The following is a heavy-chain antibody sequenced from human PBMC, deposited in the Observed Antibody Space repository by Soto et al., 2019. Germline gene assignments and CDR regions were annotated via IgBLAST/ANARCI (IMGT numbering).Heavy chain of an antibody. J-gene: IGHJ6*02. V-gene: IGHV4-59*01. Sequence: SETLSLTCTVSGGSISSYYWSWIRQPPGKGLEWIGYIYYSGSTNYNPSLKSRVTISVDTSKNQFSLKLSSVTAADTAVYYCARGTYYDFWSGYPKYYYYYYGMDVWGQGTAVTVSS. CDR3: ARGTYYDFWSGYPKYYYYYYGMDV. D-gene: IGHD3-3*01. CDR2: IYYSGST. CDR1: GGSISSYY.